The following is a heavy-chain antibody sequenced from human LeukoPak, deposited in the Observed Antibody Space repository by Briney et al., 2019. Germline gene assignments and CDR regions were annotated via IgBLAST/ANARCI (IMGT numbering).Heavy chain of an antibody. V-gene: IGHV1-2*02. Sequence: VSVKVSCKASGYTFTGYYMHWVRQAPGQGLEWMGWINPNSGGTNYAQKFQGRVTMTRDTSISTAYMELSSLRADDTAVYYCAKDPPQRGMITFGGIIANAFDIWGQGTMVTVSS. CDR3: AKDPPQRGMITFGGIIANAFDI. D-gene: IGHD3-16*02. CDR1: GYTFTGYY. J-gene: IGHJ3*02. CDR2: INPNSGGT.